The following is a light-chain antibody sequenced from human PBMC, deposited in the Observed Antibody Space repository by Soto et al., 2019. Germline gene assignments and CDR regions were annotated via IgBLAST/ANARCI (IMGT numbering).Light chain of an antibody. CDR3: SSYTTRSTPLYV. V-gene: IGLV2-14*01. Sequence: QSALTQPASVSGSPGRSITISCTGTSSDVGSYNYVSWYQQHPGKAPKLMIYEVSNRPSGVSNRFSGSKSGNTASLTISGLQAEDEADYYCSSYTTRSTPLYVFGIGTKVTVL. CDR1: SSDVGSYNY. CDR2: EVS. J-gene: IGLJ1*01.